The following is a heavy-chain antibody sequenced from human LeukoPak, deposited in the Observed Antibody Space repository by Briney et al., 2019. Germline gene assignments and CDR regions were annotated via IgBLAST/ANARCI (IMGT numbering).Heavy chain of an antibody. CDR1: GGSISSSSYY. J-gene: IGHJ3*02. CDR2: IYYSGST. D-gene: IGHD1-26*01. CDR3: ARHTPHPGGDTFDI. Sequence: SETLSLTCTVSGGSISSSSYYWGWIRQPPGKGLEWIGGIYYSGSTYYNPSLKSRVTISVDTSKNQFSLKLSSVTAADTAVYYCARHTPHPGGDTFDIWGQGTMVTVSS. V-gene: IGHV4-39*01.